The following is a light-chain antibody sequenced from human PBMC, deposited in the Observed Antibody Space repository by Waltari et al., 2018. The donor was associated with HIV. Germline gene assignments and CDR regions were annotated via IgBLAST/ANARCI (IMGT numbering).Light chain of an antibody. CDR3: QQYDNPVT. Sequence: DIQMTQYPSSLSASVGDRVTITCQASQDISNYLNWYQQKPGKAPKLLIYDASNLETGVPSRFSGSGSGTDFTFTISSLQPEDIATYYCQQYDNPVTFGQGTKVEIK. J-gene: IGKJ1*01. V-gene: IGKV1-33*01. CDR2: DAS. CDR1: QDISNY.